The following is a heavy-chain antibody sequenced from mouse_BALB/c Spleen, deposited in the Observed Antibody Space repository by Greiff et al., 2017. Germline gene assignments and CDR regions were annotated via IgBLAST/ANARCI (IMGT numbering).Heavy chain of an antibody. D-gene: IGHD1-3*01. V-gene: IGHV1-4*01. CDR3: ARKRDNYDYAMDY. CDR1: GYTFTSYT. Sequence: VKLVESGAELARPGASVKMSCKASGYTFTSYTMHWVKQRPGQGLEWIGYINPSSGYTNYNQKFKDKATLTADKSSSTAYMQLSSLTSEDSAVYYCARKRDNYDYAMDYWGQGTSVTVSS. J-gene: IGHJ4*01. CDR2: INPSSGYT.